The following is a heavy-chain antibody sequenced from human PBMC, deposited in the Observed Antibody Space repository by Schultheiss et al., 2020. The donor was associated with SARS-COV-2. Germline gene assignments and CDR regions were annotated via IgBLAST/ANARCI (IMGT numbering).Heavy chain of an antibody. D-gene: IGHD4-23*01. Sequence: GESLKISCKASGYTFTSYGISWVRQAPGQGLEWMGWMNPNSGNTGYAQKFQGRVTMTRNTSISTAYMELSRLRSDDTAVYYCAREGGNGDFDYWGQGTLVTVSS. V-gene: IGHV1-8*02. J-gene: IGHJ4*02. CDR2: MNPNSGNT. CDR3: AREGGNGDFDY. CDR1: GYTFTSYG.